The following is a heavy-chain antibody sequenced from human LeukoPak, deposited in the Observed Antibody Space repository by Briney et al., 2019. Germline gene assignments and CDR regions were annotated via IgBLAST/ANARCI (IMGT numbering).Heavy chain of an antibody. V-gene: IGHV3-21*01. CDR1: GFTFSSHS. CDR2: ISSSSSYI. D-gene: IGHD5-18*01. CDR3: ARDGHSYGIDY. Sequence: GGSLRLSCAASGFTFSSHSMNWVRQAPGKGLEWVSSISSSSSYIYYADSVKGRFTISRDNAKNSLYLQMNSLRAEDTAVYYCARDGHSYGIDYWGQGTLVTVSS. J-gene: IGHJ4*02.